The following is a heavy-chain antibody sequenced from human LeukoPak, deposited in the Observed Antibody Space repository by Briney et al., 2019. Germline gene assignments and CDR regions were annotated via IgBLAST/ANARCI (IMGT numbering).Heavy chain of an antibody. CDR2: ISSSSSYI. D-gene: IGHD5-18*01. CDR1: GFTFNTYT. CDR3: ARDPSVRSYGG. J-gene: IGHJ4*02. V-gene: IGHV3-21*01. Sequence: GGSLRLSCAASGFTFNTYTMNWVRQAPGKGLEWVSSISSSSSYIYYADSVKGRFTISRDNAKNSLYLQMNSLRAEDTAVYYCARDPSVRSYGGWGQGTLVTVSS.